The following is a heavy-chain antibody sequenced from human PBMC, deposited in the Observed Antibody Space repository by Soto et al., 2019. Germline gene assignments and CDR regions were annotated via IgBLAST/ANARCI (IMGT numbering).Heavy chain of an antibody. CDR1: GDSITTNNC. CDR2: IYHNGNT. J-gene: IGHJ4*02. D-gene: IGHD6-19*01. V-gene: IGHV4-4*02. Sequence: SETLSLTCAVSGDSITTNNCWSWVRQPPGKGLEWIGEIYHNGNTNYNPSLKSRVTMSVDTSKNQFSLKLTSVTAADTAIYYCERDAAVPGETDRFDYWGQGTLVTVSS. CDR3: ERDAAVPGETDRFDY.